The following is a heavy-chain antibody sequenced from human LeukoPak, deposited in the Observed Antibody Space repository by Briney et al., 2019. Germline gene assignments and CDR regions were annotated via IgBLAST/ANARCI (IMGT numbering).Heavy chain of an antibody. Sequence: SETLSLTCTVSGHSISSGYYWGWIRQPPGTGLEWIGSIYHSGSTYYNPSLNSRVTISVDTSKNQFSLKLSSETAADTAVYYCAGVGGSNYGYLDYWGQGTLVTVSS. J-gene: IGHJ4*02. D-gene: IGHD5-18*01. CDR3: AGVGGSNYGYLDY. CDR1: GHSISSGYY. V-gene: IGHV4-38-2*02. CDR2: IYHSGST.